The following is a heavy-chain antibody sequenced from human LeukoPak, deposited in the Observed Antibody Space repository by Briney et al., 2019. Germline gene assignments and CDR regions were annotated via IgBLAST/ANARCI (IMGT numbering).Heavy chain of an antibody. CDR1: GFTFSKFA. CDR3: ARAPGYGAAYYFDY. V-gene: IGHV3-30*04. CDR2: VSYDGSYK. Sequence: GGSLRLSCAAAGFTFSKFAMHWVRQAPGKGLEWVAVVSYDGSYKYYADSVKGRFTISRDNSKNTLYLQMNSLRAEDTAVYYCARAPGYGAAYYFDYWGQGTLVAVSS. D-gene: IGHD1-1*01. J-gene: IGHJ4*02.